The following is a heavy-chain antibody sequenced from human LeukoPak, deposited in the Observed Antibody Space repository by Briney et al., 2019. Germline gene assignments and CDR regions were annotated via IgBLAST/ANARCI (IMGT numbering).Heavy chain of an antibody. CDR1: GYIFINYW. V-gene: IGHV5-51*01. D-gene: IGHD1-26*01. CDR3: AMVVGATDRDDAFDI. J-gene: IGHJ3*02. CDR2: IHPGDSDT. Sequence: GESLKISCEASGYIFINYWIGWVRQVPGKGLDWMGLIHPGDSDTRYSPSFQGQVTISADKSINTAYLQWSSLRASDTAMYYCAMVVGATDRDDAFDIWGQGTLVTVSS.